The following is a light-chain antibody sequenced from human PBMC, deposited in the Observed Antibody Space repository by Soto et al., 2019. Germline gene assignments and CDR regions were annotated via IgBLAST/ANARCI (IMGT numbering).Light chain of an antibody. Sequence: QSALTQPASVSGSPGQSITISCTGTSSDAGSGYNYVSWYRQHPGKAPKLMIYEVTNRPSGVSNRFSASNSGYTASLTISGLQAEDEADYYCSSYTTSSTMVLGGGTKVTV. CDR3: SSYTTSSTMV. CDR1: SSDAGSGYNY. V-gene: IGLV2-14*01. J-gene: IGLJ3*02. CDR2: EVT.